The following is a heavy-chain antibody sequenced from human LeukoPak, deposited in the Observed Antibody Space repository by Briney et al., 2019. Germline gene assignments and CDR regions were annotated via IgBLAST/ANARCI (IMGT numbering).Heavy chain of an antibody. V-gene: IGHV3-30*03. CDR3: ARDGAYSSGWYDY. Sequence: GGSLRLSCAASGFTFSSYGMHWVRQAPGKGLEWVAVISYDGSNKYYADSVKGRFTISRDNSKNTLYLQVNSLRAEDTAVYYCARDGAYSSGWYDYWGQGTLVTVSS. CDR2: ISYDGSNK. J-gene: IGHJ4*02. D-gene: IGHD6-19*01. CDR1: GFTFSSYG.